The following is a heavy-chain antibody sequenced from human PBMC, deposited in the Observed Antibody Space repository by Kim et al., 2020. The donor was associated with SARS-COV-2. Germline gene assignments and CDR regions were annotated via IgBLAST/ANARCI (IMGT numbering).Heavy chain of an antibody. CDR3: ARITGTALDF. D-gene: IGHD1-20*01. J-gene: IGHJ4*02. Sequence: YADSVKGRLTIPRDNAKNSLYLQMSSRRVEDTALYYCARITGTALDFWGQGTLVTVSS. V-gene: IGHV3-48*01.